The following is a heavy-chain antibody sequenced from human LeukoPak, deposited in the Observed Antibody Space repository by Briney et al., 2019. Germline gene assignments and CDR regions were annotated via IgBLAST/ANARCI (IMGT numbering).Heavy chain of an antibody. CDR1: GYTFTGYY. Sequence: GASVKVSCKASGYTFTGYYMHWVRLALGQGLEWLGWINPNSGGTNYAQKFQGRVTMTRDTSISAAYMELSRLRSDDTAVYYCARRSSRWYEIDYWGQGTLVTVSS. J-gene: IGHJ4*02. CDR2: INPNSGGT. V-gene: IGHV1-2*02. CDR3: ARRSSRWYEIDY. D-gene: IGHD6-13*01.